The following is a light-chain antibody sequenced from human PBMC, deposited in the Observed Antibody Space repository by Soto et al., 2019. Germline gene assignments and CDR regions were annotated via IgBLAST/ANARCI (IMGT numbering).Light chain of an antibody. J-gene: IGKJ1*01. V-gene: IGKV1-5*03. CDR1: QSISSW. Sequence: DIQMTQSPSTLSASVGDRVTITCRASQSISSWLAWYQQEPGKAPKLLIYKASSLESGVPSRFSGSGSGTEFTLTISSLQPDDFATYYCQQYNSYSTFGQGTKVDI. CDR2: KAS. CDR3: QQYNSYST.